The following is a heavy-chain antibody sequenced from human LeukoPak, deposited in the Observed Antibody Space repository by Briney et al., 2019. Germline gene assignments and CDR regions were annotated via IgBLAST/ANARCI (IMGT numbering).Heavy chain of an antibody. V-gene: IGHV3-30*18. D-gene: IGHD3-10*01. CDR2: ISYDGSNK. CDR3: AKDTARGDFDY. CDR1: GFTFSSYG. J-gene: IGHJ4*02. Sequence: PGGSLRLSCAASGFTFSSYGMHWVRQAPGKGLEWVAVISYDGSNKYYAASVKGRFTISRDNSKNTLYLQMNSLRAEDTAVYYCAKDTARGDFDYWGQGTLVTVSS.